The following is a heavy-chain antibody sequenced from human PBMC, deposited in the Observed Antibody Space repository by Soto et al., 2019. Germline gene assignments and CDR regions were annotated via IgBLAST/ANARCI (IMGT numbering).Heavy chain of an antibody. CDR3: ARFLGYYDSSGYPGAGYYYYGMDV. CDR2: IYPGDSDT. D-gene: IGHD3-22*01. V-gene: IGHV5-51*01. CDR1: GYSFTSYW. Sequence: GESLKISCKGSGYSFTSYWIGWVRQMPGKGLKWMGIIYPGDSDTRNSPTFQCQVIISVYMSISTVYLQWSSLKVSDTAMYYCARFLGYYDSSGYPGAGYYYYGMDVWGQGTTVTVSS. J-gene: IGHJ6*02.